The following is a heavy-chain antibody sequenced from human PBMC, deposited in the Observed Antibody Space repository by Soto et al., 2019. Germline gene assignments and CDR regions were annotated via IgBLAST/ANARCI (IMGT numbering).Heavy chain of an antibody. V-gene: IGHV1-18*01. J-gene: IGHJ5*02. D-gene: IGHD3-10*01. CDR3: ARGMLWFGERNRKHNWFDP. Sequence: ASVKVSCKASGYTFTSYGISWVRQAPGQGLEWMGWINAYSGNTSYAQKLQGRVTMTTNTSTSTAYMELSSLRSEDTAVYYCARGMLWFGERNRKHNWFDPWGQGTLVTVSS. CDR1: GYTFTSYG. CDR2: INAYSGNT.